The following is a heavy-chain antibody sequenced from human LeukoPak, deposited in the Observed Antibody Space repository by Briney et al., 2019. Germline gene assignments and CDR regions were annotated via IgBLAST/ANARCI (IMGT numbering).Heavy chain of an antibody. V-gene: IGHV4-4*07. J-gene: IGHJ4*02. CDR3: ASLGGYQNGNFDY. D-gene: IGHD1-26*01. Sequence: SETLSLTCTVSGDSISNYYWSWIRQPAGEGLEWIGRFYITGGSANYNPSLNNRVTMSVDASKSQFSLGLNSVTAADTAVYYCASLGGYQNGNFDYWGRGALVTVSS. CDR2: FYITGGSA. CDR1: GDSISNYY.